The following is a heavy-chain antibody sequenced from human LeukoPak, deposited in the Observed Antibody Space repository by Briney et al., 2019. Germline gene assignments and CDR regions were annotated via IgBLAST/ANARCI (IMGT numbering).Heavy chain of an antibody. CDR3: AREGLDY. Sequence: ASVKVSCKASGYSFSSYYMHWVRLAPGQGLEWMGWVNPNSGNTGYAQKFQGRVTITWDTSISTAFMELSSLRSEDTAVYYCAREGLDYWGQGTLVTVSS. V-gene: IGHV1-8*01. D-gene: IGHD3/OR15-3a*01. CDR2: VNPNSGNT. CDR1: GYSFSSYY. J-gene: IGHJ4*02.